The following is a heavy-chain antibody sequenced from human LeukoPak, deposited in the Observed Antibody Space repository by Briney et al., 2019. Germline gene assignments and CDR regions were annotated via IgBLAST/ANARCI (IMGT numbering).Heavy chain of an antibody. CDR1: GGSISSYY. CDR2: IYYSGST. J-gene: IGHJ1*01. D-gene: IGHD6-19*01. V-gene: IGHV4-59*08. CDR3: ARGGPVAATHKYFQH. Sequence: SETLSLTCTVSGGSISSYYWSWIRQPPGKGLEWIGYIYYSGSTNYNPSLKSRVTISVDTSKNQFSLKLSSVTAADTAVYYCARGGPVAATHKYFQHWGQGTLVTVSS.